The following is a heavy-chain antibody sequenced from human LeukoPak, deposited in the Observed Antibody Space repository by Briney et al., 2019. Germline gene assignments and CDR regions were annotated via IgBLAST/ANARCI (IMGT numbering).Heavy chain of an antibody. Sequence: APVKVSWKASGYTFTSYDINWVRQATGQGLEWMGWMNPNSGKTGYAQKFQGRVTVTRNTSISTAYMELSSLRSEDTAVYYCARGRRGYSYGLFWGQGTLVTVSS. CDR2: MNPNSGKT. CDR3: ARGRRGYSYGLF. D-gene: IGHD5-18*01. CDR1: GYTFTSYD. V-gene: IGHV1-8*01. J-gene: IGHJ4*02.